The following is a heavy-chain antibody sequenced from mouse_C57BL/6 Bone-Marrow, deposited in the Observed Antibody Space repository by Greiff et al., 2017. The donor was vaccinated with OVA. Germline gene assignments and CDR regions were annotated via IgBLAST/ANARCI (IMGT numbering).Heavy chain of an antibody. CDR3: APYYGSSPSYAMDY. V-gene: IGHV1-26*01. D-gene: IGHD1-1*01. CDR2: INPNNGGT. CDR1: GYTFTDYY. J-gene: IGHJ4*01. Sequence: VQLQQSGPELVKPGASVKISCKASGYTFTDYYMNWVKQSHGKSLEWIGDINPNNGGTSYNQKFKGKATLTVDKSSSTAYMELRSLTSEDSAVYYCAPYYGSSPSYAMDYWGQGTSVTVSS.